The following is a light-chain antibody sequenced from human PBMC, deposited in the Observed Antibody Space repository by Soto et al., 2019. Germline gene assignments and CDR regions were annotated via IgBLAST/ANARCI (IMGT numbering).Light chain of an antibody. CDR3: SSYTSSSTLDVV. V-gene: IGLV2-14*01. CDR1: SSDVGSYNY. CDR2: DVS. J-gene: IGLJ2*01. Sequence: QSVLTQPASVSGSPGQSITISCTGTSSDVGSYNYVSWYQQHPGKAPKLMIYDVSNRPSGVSNRFSGSKSGNTASLTISGLQAEDEADSYCSSYTSSSTLDVVFGGGTKVTVL.